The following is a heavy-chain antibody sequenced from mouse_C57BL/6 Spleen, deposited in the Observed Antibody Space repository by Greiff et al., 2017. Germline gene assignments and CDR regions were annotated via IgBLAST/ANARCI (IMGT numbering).Heavy chain of an antibody. CDR2: INPSTGGT. D-gene: IGHD1-1*01. CDR1: GYSFTGYY. J-gene: IGHJ2*01. CDR3: ARGSYCGSGFDY. Sequence: EVQLQQPGPELVKPGASVKISCKASGYSFTGYYMNWVKQSPEKSLEWIGEINPSTGGTTYNQKVKAKATLTVDKSSSTAYMQLKSLTSEDSAVYYCARGSYCGSGFDYWGQGTTLTVSS. V-gene: IGHV1-42*01.